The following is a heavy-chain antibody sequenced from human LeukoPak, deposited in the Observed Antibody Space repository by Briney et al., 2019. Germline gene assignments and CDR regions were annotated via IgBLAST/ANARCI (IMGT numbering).Heavy chain of an antibody. D-gene: IGHD2-2*02. CDR2: IYYGGST. CDR3: ARHGYCSSTSCYRAWFDP. V-gene: IGHV4-59*01. Sequence: PSETLSLTCTVSGGSISSYYWSWIRQPPGKGLEWIGYIYYGGSTNYNPSLKSRVTISVDTSKNQFSLKLSSVTAADTAVYYCARHGYCSSTSCYRAWFDPWGQGTLVTVSS. J-gene: IGHJ5*02. CDR1: GGSISSYY.